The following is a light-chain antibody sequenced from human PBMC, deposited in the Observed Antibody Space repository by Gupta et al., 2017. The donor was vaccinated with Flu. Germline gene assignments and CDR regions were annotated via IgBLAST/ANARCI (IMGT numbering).Light chain of an antibody. CDR1: QSVSSSY. Sequence: ASQSVSSSYLAWYQQKPGQAPRLLIYGASSRATGIPDRFSGSGSGTDFTLTISRLEPEDFAVYYCQQYGSSPRTFGQGTKVEIK. CDR2: GAS. CDR3: QQYGSSPRT. V-gene: IGKV3-20*01. J-gene: IGKJ1*01.